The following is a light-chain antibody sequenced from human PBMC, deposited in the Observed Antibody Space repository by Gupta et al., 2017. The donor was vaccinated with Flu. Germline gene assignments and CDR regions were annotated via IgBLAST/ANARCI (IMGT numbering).Light chain of an antibody. CDR3: HQYYSIPVT. Sequence: SLGERATINCKSSQSVLYSSNNKNYLAWYQQKPGQSPKVLIYWASTRESGVPDRFSGSGSGTDFTLTTSTLQPEDVAVYYCHQYYSIPVTFGQGTKLEIK. V-gene: IGKV4-1*01. CDR2: WAS. J-gene: IGKJ2*01. CDR1: QSVLYSSNNKNY.